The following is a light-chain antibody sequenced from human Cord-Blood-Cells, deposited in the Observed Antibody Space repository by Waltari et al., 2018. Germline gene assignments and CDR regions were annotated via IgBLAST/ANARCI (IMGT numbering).Light chain of an antibody. J-gene: IGKJ2*01. CDR2: AAS. CDR1: QSISSY. Sequence: DIQMTQSPSSLSASVGDRVTITCRASQSISSYLNWYQQKPGKAPKLPIYAASSLQSGGPSRFSGSGSGTDFTLTISSLQPEDFATYYCQQSYSTPYTFGQGTKLEIK. V-gene: IGKV1-39*01. CDR3: QQSYSTPYT.